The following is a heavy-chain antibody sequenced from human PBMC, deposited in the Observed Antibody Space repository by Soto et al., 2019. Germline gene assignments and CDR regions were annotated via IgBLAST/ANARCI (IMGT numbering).Heavy chain of an antibody. J-gene: IGHJ4*02. Sequence: PRGSLRLSCAASGFTFSSYSMNWVRQAPGKGLEWVSSISSTSTYIYYADSVNGRFTISRDNAKNSLFLQMNSLRAEDTAVYYCATEVFLPSDSVSNCVDYCGQRSLVPVSA. V-gene: IGHV3-21*01. CDR3: ATEVFLPSDSVSNCVDY. CDR1: GFTFSSYS. CDR2: ISSTSTYI. D-gene: IGHD2-15*01.